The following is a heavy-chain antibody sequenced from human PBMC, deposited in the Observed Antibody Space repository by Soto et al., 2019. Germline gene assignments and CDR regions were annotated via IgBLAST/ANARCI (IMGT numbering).Heavy chain of an antibody. CDR1: GFTFDDYA. D-gene: IGHD6-13*01. CDR2: ISWNGGRT. V-gene: IGHV3-9*01. Sequence: EVHLVESGGGLAQPGRSLRLSCAASGFTFDDYAMYWVRQSPGKGLEWVSVISWNGGRTAYADSVKGRFTISRDNAYNSLYLQMDGLRAEDSALYFCAKGGSAAFIAPAGRDNWFDPWGQGTLVTVSS. CDR3: AKGGSAAFIAPAGRDNWFDP. J-gene: IGHJ5*02.